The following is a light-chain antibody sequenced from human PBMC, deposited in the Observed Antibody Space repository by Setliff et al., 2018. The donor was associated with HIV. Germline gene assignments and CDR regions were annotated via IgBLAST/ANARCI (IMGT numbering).Light chain of an antibody. V-gene: IGKV3D-20*01. CDR1: QSVSSKY. CDR2: DAS. CDR3: QQYGTSQWT. J-gene: IGKJ1*01. Sequence: EIVLTQSPGTLSLSPGERATLSCRASQSVSSKYVAWYQQKPGLAPRVIIHDASFRAAGVPDRFSGSASGTDFTLTISRLEPEDFAVYYCQQYGTSQWTFGQGTKVDIK.